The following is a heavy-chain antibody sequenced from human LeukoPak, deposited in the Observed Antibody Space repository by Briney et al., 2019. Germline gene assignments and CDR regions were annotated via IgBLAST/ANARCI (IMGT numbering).Heavy chain of an antibody. V-gene: IGHV3-74*01. CDR2: VSPDGSTT. Sequence: PGGSLRLSCAASGFTFSSYWMHWVRPTPGKGLVWVSRVSPDGSTTYYADSVKGRFTISRDNAKNTLYLQMNSLRAEDTAVYYCAKYYNSGTYSLDYWGQGTLVTVSS. CDR3: AKYYNSGTYSLDY. CDR1: GFTFSSYW. D-gene: IGHD3-10*01. J-gene: IGHJ4*02.